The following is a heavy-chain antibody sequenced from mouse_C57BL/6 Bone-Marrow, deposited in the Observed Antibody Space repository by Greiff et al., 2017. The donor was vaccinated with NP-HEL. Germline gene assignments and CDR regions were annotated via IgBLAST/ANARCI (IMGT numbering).Heavy chain of an antibody. J-gene: IGHJ3*01. Sequence: VQLKQSGAELVRPGASVKLSCTASGFNIKDDYMHWVKQRPEQGLEWIGWIDPENGDTEYASKFQGKATITADTSSNTAYLQLSSLTSEDTAVYYCTTRGWDLFAYWGQGTLVTVSA. V-gene: IGHV14-4*01. CDR3: TTRGWDLFAY. CDR2: IDPENGDT. D-gene: IGHD4-1*01. CDR1: GFNIKDDY.